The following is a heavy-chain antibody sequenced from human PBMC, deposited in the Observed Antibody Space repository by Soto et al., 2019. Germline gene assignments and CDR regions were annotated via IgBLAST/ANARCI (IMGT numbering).Heavy chain of an antibody. J-gene: IGHJ4*02. CDR2: INADNGDS. V-gene: IGHV1-3*01. D-gene: IGHD1-26*01. Sequence: QVQLVQSGAEVKKPGASVKVSCNPSGYAFTSYTMHWVRQAPGQGPEWMGWINADNGDSKYSQKFQGRVTITSDTPASIAYVELSSLRSADTAVYYCARDTGSGLRVEPGIFEYWGQGTLVTVSS. CDR3: ARDTGSGLRVEPGIFEY. CDR1: GYAFTSYT.